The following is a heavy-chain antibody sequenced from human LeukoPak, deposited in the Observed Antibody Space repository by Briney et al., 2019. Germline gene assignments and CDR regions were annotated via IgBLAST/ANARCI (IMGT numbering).Heavy chain of an antibody. CDR1: GGSFSGYY. Sequence: SETLSLTCAVYGGSFSGYYWSWIRQPPGKGLEWIGEINHSGSTNYNPSLKSRVTTSVDTSKNQFSLKLSSVTAADTAVYNCARRRGQAGFDYWGQGTLVTVSS. J-gene: IGHJ4*02. CDR2: INHSGST. CDR3: ARRRGQAGFDY. D-gene: IGHD3-10*01. V-gene: IGHV4-34*01.